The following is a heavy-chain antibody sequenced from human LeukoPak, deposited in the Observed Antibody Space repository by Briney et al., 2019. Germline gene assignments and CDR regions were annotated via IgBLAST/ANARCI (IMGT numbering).Heavy chain of an antibody. D-gene: IGHD2-2*01. CDR2: IYYSGST. J-gene: IGHJ6*03. V-gene: IGHV4-59*08. CDR1: GGSISNYY. CDR3: ARAPAAIYYYYYMDV. Sequence: PSETLSLTCTVSGGSISNYYWSWIRQPPGKGLEWIGYIYYSGSTNYNPSLKSRVTISVDTSKNQFSLKLSSVTAADTAVYYCARAPAAIYYYYYMDVWGKGTTVTISS.